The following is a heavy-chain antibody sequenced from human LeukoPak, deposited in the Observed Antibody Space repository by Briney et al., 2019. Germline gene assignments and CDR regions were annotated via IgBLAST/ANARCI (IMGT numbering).Heavy chain of an antibody. D-gene: IGHD3-10*01. CDR2: TYYRSKWYN. CDR3: ARDKRGYYYGSGLNWFDP. Sequence: SQTLSLTCAISGDSVSSNSAAWNWIRQSPSIGLEWLGRTYYRSKWYNDYAASVKSRITINPDTSKNQFSLQLNSVTPEDTAVYYCARDKRGYYYGSGLNWFDPWGQGTLVTVSS. CDR1: GDSVSSNSAA. V-gene: IGHV6-1*01. J-gene: IGHJ5*02.